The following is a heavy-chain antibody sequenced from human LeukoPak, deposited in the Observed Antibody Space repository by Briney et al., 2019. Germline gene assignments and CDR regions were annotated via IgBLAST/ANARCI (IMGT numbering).Heavy chain of an antibody. CDR3: ARGLSGSYLFDY. Sequence: PSERPSLTSSVASGSIFPDHWRWRVRPPGGGGEWIGYIYYSGSTNYDAVLKSRVTISVDTSKNQVSLQVSSVTAADTAVYHCARGLSGSYLFDYWGQGTLVTVSS. D-gene: IGHD3-10*01. CDR1: SGSIFPDH. V-gene: IGHV4-59*01. J-gene: IGHJ4*02. CDR2: IYYSGST.